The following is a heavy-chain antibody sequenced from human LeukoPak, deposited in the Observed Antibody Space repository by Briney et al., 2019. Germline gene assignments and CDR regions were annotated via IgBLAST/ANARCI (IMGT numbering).Heavy chain of an antibody. Sequence: PSETLSLTCTVSGGSISSGSYYWSWIRQPAGKGLEWIGRIYTSGSTNYNPSLKSRVTISVDTSKNQFSLKLSSVTAADTAVYYCARAGPRYELDYWGQGTLVTVSS. CDR2: IYTSGST. V-gene: IGHV4-61*02. D-gene: IGHD3-10*01. J-gene: IGHJ4*02. CDR3: ARAGPRYELDY. CDR1: GGSISSGSYY.